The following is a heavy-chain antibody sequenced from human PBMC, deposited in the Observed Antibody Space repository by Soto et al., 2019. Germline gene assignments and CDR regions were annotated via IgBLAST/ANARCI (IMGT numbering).Heavy chain of an antibody. J-gene: IGHJ3*02. CDR3: AKGSGGGSIWGSYRHDAFDI. D-gene: IGHD3-16*02. Sequence: EVQLLESGGGLVQPGGSLRLSCAASGFTFSSYAMNWVRQAPGKGLEWVSAISSSGGSTYYADSVKGRFTISRDNSKNTLSLQMNSLRAEDTAVYSCAKGSGGGSIWGSYRHDAFDIWGQGTMVTVSS. CDR2: ISSSGGST. CDR1: GFTFSSYA. V-gene: IGHV3-23*01.